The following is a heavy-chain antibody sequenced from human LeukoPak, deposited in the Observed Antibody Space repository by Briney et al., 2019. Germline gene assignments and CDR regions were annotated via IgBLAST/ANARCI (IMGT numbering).Heavy chain of an antibody. CDR3: ARGQTDWDILTGYYVDY. CDR2: INHSGST. V-gene: IGHV4-34*01. J-gene: IGHJ4*02. D-gene: IGHD3-9*01. Sequence: SETLSLTCAVYGGSFSGYYWSWIRQPPGKGLEWIGEINHSGSTNYNPSLKSRVTISVDTSKNQFSLKLSSVPAADPAVYYCARGQTDWDILTGYYVDYWGQGTLVTVSS. CDR1: GGSFSGYY.